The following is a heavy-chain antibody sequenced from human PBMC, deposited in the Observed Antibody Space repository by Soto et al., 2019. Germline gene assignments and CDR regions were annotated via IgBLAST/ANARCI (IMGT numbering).Heavy chain of an antibody. CDR1: GFTFSSYW. CDR3: ASLSWSGYYKNWFDS. D-gene: IGHD3-3*01. Sequence: GGSLRLSCAASGFTFSSYWMHWVRQAPGKGLVWVSRINSDGSSSTYADSVKGRFTISRDNAKNTLYLQMNSLRAEDTAVYYCASLSWSGYYKNWFDSWGQGTQVTVSS. J-gene: IGHJ5*01. CDR2: INSDGSSS. V-gene: IGHV3-74*01.